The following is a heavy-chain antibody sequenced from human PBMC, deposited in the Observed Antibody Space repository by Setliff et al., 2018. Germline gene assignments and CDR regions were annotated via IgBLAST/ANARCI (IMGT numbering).Heavy chain of an antibody. CDR2: IWDDGVKK. D-gene: IGHD2-15*01. J-gene: IGHJ4*02. CDR1: GFTFSTYR. V-gene: IGHV3-33*08. CDR3: ARTCSGSGCYAGLES. Sequence: GGSLRLSCAASGFTFSTYRMHWVRQAPGKGLEWVAVIWDDGVKKYHADSVKGRFTISRDNSKNTLYLQMNSLRPEDTAVYYCARTCSGSGCYAGLESWGQETPVTVSS.